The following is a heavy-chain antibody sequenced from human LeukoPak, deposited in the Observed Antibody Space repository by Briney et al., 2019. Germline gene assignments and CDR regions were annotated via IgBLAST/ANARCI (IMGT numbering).Heavy chain of an antibody. D-gene: IGHD6-13*01. CDR1: GFTFSSYS. CDR3: ARNAAAAGTRYYYYMDV. CDR2: ISSSSSYI. V-gene: IGHV3-21*01. J-gene: IGHJ6*03. Sequence: GGSLRLSCAASGFTFSSYSMNWVRQAPGKGLEWVSSISSSSSYIYYADSVKGRFTISRDNAKNSLYLQMNSLRAEDTAVYYCARNAAAAGTRYYYYMDVWGKGTTATVSS.